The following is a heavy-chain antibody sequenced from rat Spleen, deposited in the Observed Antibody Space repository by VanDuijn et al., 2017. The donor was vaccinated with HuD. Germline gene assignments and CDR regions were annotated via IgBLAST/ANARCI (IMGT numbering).Heavy chain of an antibody. CDR1: GFTFSNYY. D-gene: IGHD1-8*01. V-gene: IGHV5S23*01. Sequence: EVQLVESGGGLVQPGRSLKLSCAASGFTFSNYYMAWVRQAPRKGLEWVASITNSGGRTYYRDSVKGRFTISRDDAKSTLNLQMDSLGSEDTATYYCTRGSTVATVMDAWGQGASVTVSS. CDR2: ITNSGGRT. J-gene: IGHJ4*01. CDR3: TRGSTVATVMDA.